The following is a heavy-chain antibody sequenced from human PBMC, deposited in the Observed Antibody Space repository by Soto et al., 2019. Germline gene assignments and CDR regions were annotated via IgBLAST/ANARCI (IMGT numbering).Heavy chain of an antibody. Sequence: YANSWGRVAGERGLEWMGGIIPIFGTANYAQKFQGRVTITADESTSTAYMELSSLRSEDTAVYYCARFSSPRYCDYNWFDPWGQGTLVTV. J-gene: IGHJ5*02. D-gene: IGHD4-17*01. CDR3: ARFSSPRYCDYNWFDP. V-gene: IGHV1-69*01. CDR2: IIPIFGTA. CDR1: YA.